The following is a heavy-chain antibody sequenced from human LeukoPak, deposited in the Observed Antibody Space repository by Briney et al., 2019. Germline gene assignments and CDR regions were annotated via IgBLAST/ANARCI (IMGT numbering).Heavy chain of an antibody. CDR2: IYSGGST. CDR1: GFTVSSNY. D-gene: IGHD3-10*01. V-gene: IGHV3-53*04. CDR3: ARAAITMVRGVNHYYFDY. J-gene: IGHJ4*02. Sequence: PGGSLRLSCAASGFTVSSNYMSWVRQAPGKGLEWVSVIYSGGSTYYADSVKGRFTIFRHNSKNTLYLQMNGLRAEDTAVYYCARAAITMVRGVNHYYFDYWGQGTLVTVSS.